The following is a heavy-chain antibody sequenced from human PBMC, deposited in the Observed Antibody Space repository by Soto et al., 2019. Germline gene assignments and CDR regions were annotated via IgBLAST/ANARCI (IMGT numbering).Heavy chain of an antibody. Sequence: QVQLVESGGGVVQPGRSLRLSCAASGFTFSSYAMHWVRQAPGKGLEWVAVISYDGSKKYYADSVKGRFTISRDNSKNTLYLQMNSLRAEDTAVYYCVREVVAPEDYYYGVDVWGQGTTFTVSS. CDR3: VREVVAPEDYYYGVDV. CDR2: ISYDGSKK. J-gene: IGHJ6*02. D-gene: IGHD2-15*01. CDR1: GFTFSSYA. V-gene: IGHV3-30-3*01.